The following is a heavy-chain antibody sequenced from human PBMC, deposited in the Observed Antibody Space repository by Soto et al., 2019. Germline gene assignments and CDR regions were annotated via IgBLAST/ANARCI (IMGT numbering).Heavy chain of an antibody. Sequence: VQLVESGGGLVQPGRSLRLSCAASGFTFDDYAMQWVRQAPGKGLEWVSGISWNSGSIGYADSVKGRFTISRDNAKNSLYLQMNGLRAEDTALYYCAKDITYSRNNYMDVWGKGTTVTVSS. D-gene: IGHD1-26*01. J-gene: IGHJ6*03. CDR2: ISWNSGSI. CDR3: AKDITYSRNNYMDV. V-gene: IGHV3-9*01. CDR1: GFTFDDYA.